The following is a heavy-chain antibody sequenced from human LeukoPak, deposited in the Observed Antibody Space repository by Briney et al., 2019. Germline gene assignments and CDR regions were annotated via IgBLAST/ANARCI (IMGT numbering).Heavy chain of an antibody. V-gene: IGHV3-30*18. CDR3: ANSQLRFLEWLVY. Sequence: GRSLRLSCAASGFTFSSYGMHWVRQAPGKGLEWVAVISYDGSNKYYADSVKGRFTISRDNSKNTLYPQMNSLRAEDTAVYYCANSQLRFLEWLVYWGQGTLVTASS. J-gene: IGHJ4*02. CDR2: ISYDGSNK. D-gene: IGHD3-3*01. CDR1: GFTFSSYG.